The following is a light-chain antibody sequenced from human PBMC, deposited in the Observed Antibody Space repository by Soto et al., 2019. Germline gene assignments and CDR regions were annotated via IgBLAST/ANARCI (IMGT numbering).Light chain of an antibody. V-gene: IGKV3-11*01. CDR2: DAS. CDR3: QQRSNWPPGLT. CDR1: QSVSSY. Sequence: EIVLTQSPATLSLSPGERATLSCRASQSVSSYLAWYQQKPGQAPRLLIYDASNRATGIPARFSGSGYGTDFTLTISSLEPEDFAVYYCQQRSNWPPGLTFGGGTKVDI. J-gene: IGKJ4*01.